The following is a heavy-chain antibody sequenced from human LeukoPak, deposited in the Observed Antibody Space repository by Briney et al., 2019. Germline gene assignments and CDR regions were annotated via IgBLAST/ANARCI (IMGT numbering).Heavy chain of an antibody. J-gene: IGHJ4*02. D-gene: IGHD2-2*02. V-gene: IGHV4-30-2*01. CDR3: ARGVEDIVVVPAAIPDLVSGIHLPPYFDY. Sequence: SETLSLTCTVSGGSISSGGYYWSWIRQPPGKGLEWIGYIYHSGSAYYNPSLKSRVTISVDRSKNQFSLKLTSVTAADTAVYYCARGVEDIVVVPAAIPDLVSGIHLPPYFDYWGQGTLVTVSS. CDR2: IYHSGSA. CDR1: GGSISSGGYY.